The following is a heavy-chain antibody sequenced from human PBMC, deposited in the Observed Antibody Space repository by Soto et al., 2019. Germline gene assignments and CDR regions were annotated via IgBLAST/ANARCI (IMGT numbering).Heavy chain of an antibody. CDR1: GGSISSYY. Sequence: QVQLQESGPGLVKPSETLSLTCTVSGGSISSYYWSWIRQPPGKGLEWIGYIYYSGSTNYNPSLKSRVTIAVDTSKNPSSLKLSSVTAADTAVYYCARRWGRTFDYWGQGTLVTVSS. CDR2: IYYSGST. CDR3: ARRWGRTFDY. D-gene: IGHD1-26*01. V-gene: IGHV4-59*08. J-gene: IGHJ4*02.